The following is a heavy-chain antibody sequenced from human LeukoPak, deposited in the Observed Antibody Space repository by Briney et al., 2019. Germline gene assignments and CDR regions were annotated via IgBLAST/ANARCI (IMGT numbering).Heavy chain of an antibody. CDR2: ITSSSSYT. CDR3: ARDPYNGAYSEGYYYYYMDV. V-gene: IGHV3-21*01. CDR1: GITFSNYN. J-gene: IGHJ6*03. D-gene: IGHD1-1*01. Sequence: GGSLRLSCAAPGITFSNYNMNWVRQAPGKGLELISSITSSSSYTFYADSVNGRFTISRDNAKNSLYLKMNSLRVEDTAIYYCARDPYNGAYSEGYYYYYMDVWGKGTTVTVSS.